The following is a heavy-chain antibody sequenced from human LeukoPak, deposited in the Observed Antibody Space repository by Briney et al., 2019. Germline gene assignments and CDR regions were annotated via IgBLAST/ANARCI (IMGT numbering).Heavy chain of an antibody. V-gene: IGHV3-23*01. D-gene: IGHD4/OR15-4a*01. Sequence: GGSLRLSCAASGFTFSSYWMSWVRQAPGKGLEWVSAIDIGGDITFYADSVQGRFIISRDNSKNTVYLQMNSLRVEDTAVYYCANEEVPNDYWGQGTLVTVPS. CDR1: GFTFSSYW. J-gene: IGHJ4*02. CDR2: IDIGGDIT. CDR3: ANEEVPNDY.